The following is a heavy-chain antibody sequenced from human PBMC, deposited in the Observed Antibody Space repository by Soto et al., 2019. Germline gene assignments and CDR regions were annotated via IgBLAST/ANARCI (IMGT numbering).Heavy chain of an antibody. V-gene: IGHV5-51*01. CDR3: ERKRTNMAPLTHKNSSGMDV. Sequence: PVESLKIACKGSVYIFTSYWIFCVRQMPGKGLELIGIMYPGYSDTRYSPSFQDQITISADKSISTAYLQWSSLKASETPMYYCERKRTNMAPLTHKNSSGMDVWAQGKTVTVS. CDR2: MYPGYSDT. CDR1: VYIFTSYW. J-gene: IGHJ6*01.